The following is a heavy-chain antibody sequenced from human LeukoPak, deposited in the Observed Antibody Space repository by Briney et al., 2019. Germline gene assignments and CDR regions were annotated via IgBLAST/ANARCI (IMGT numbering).Heavy chain of an antibody. J-gene: IGHJ4*02. Sequence: GGSLRLSCVASGFTFGKYWMSWVRQAPGKGLEWVANIKLDGSEKNYVDSVKGRFTISRDNSKNTLYLQLNSLRAEDTAVYYCAKTGGPWDWGQGTLVTVSS. CDR1: GFTFGKYW. D-gene: IGHD7-27*01. CDR2: IKLDGSEK. V-gene: IGHV3-7*03. CDR3: AKTGGPWD.